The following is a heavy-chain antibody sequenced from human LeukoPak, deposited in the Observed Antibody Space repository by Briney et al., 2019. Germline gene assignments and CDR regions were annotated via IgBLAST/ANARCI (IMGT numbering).Heavy chain of an antibody. V-gene: IGHV1-69*04. Sequence: ASVKVSCKPSGGTFSSYAISWVRQAPGQGLEWMGRIIPIFGIANYAQKFQGRVTITADKSTSTAYMELSSLRSEDTAVYYCARDARELPFDYWGQGTLVTVSS. CDR3: ARDARELPFDY. D-gene: IGHD1-26*01. CDR2: IIPIFGIA. CDR1: GGTFSSYA. J-gene: IGHJ4*02.